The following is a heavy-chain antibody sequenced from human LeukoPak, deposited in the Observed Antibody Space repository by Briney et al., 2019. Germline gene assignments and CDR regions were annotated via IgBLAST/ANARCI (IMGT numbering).Heavy chain of an antibody. CDR3: ARSNYDSSGYYRLDY. D-gene: IGHD3-22*01. CDR1: GGSISSYY. Sequence: SETLSLTCTVSGGSISSYYWSWIRQPPGKGLEWIGYIYYSGSTNYNPSLKSRVTISVDTSKNQFSLKLSSVTAADTAVYNCARSNYDSSGYYRLDYWGQGTLVTVSS. J-gene: IGHJ4*02. CDR2: IYYSGST. V-gene: IGHV4-59*08.